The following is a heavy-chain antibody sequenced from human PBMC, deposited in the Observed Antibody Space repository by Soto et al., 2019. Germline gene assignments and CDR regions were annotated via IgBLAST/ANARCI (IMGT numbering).Heavy chain of an antibody. CDR2: INPSGGST. CDR1: GYTFTSYY. CDR3: AGTAMVTSGYYYYGMDV. J-gene: IGHJ6*02. D-gene: IGHD5-18*01. Sequence: GASVKVSCKASGYTFTSYYMHWVRQAPGQGLEWMGIINPSGGSTSYAQKFQGRVTMTRDTSTSTVYMEPSSLRSEDTAVYYCAGTAMVTSGYYYYGMDVWGQGTTVTVS. V-gene: IGHV1-46*03.